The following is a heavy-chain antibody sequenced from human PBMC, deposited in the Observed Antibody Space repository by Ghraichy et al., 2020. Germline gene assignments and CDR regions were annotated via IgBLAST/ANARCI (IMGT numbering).Heavy chain of an antibody. CDR1: GYTFTGYY. CDR3: ARGMGWTRGAAEYFQH. Sequence: ASVKVSCKASGYTFTGYYMHWVRQAPGQGLEWMGWINPNSGGTNYAQKFQGRVTMTRDTSISTAYMELSRLRSDDTAVYYCARGMGWTRGAAEYFQHWGQGTLVTVSS. D-gene: IGHD6-19*01. CDR2: INPNSGGT. V-gene: IGHV1-2*02. J-gene: IGHJ1*01.